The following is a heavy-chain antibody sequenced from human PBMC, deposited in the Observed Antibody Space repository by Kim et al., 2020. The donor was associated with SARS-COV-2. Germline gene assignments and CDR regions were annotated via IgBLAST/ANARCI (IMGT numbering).Heavy chain of an antibody. Sequence: SETLSLTCTVSGGSISSSSYYWGWIRQPPGKGLEWIGSIYYSGSTYYNPSLKSRVTISVDTSKNQFSLKLSSVTAADTAVYYCARHVPRKTWEEIWFGESQGGSAFDIWGQGTMVTVSS. CDR2: IYYSGST. CDR3: ARHVPRKTWEEIWFGESQGGSAFDI. CDR1: GGSISSSSYY. D-gene: IGHD3-10*01. V-gene: IGHV4-39*01. J-gene: IGHJ3*02.